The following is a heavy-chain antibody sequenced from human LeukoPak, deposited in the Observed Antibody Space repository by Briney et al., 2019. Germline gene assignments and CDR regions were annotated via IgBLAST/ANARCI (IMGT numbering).Heavy chain of an antibody. CDR1: GFTSSSYW. CDR3: ARAGRITIFGVGPDFDY. J-gene: IGHJ4*02. D-gene: IGHD3-3*01. CDR2: IKQDGSEK. V-gene: IGHV3-7*01. Sequence: PGGSLRLSCAASGFTSSSYWMSWVRQAPGKGLEWVANIKQDGSEKYYVDSVKGRFTISRDNAKNSLYLQMNSLRAEDTAVYYCARAGRITIFGVGPDFDYWGQGTLVTVSS.